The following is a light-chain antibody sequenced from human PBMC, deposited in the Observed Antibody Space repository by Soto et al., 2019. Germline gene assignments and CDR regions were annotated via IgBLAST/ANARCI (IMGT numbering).Light chain of an antibody. V-gene: IGKV3-11*01. CDR2: QTS. Sequence: EIVLTQSPATLSSFPGDRVTLSCRASQYINTRLAWYLHRPGQAPRLLIYQTSIRAAGIPARFSASGSGTDFTLTIRDVQPEDFALYYCHQRQSWPRTFGQGTKVDIK. CDR3: HQRQSWPRT. J-gene: IGKJ1*01. CDR1: QYINTR.